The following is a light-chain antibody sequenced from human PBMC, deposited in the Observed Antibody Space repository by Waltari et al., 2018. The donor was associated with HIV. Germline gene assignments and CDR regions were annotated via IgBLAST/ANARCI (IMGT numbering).Light chain of an antibody. CDR2: HDS. V-gene: IGLV3-1*01. J-gene: IGLJ1*01. CDR3: QTWDNNFYV. Sequence: SYELTQPPSVSVSPGQTASITCSGDQLGNQYMWWYQQKSGQSPVLVIYHDSKRPPGIPERFSGASAGHTATLTSSETQTVDEADYYCQTWDNNFYVFGTGTKVTVL. CDR1: QLGNQY.